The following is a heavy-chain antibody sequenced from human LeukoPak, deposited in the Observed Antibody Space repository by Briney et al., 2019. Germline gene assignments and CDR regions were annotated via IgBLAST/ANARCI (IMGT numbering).Heavy chain of an antibody. CDR1: GDSVSSNSAA. V-gene: IGHV6-1*01. J-gene: IGHJ4*02. CDR3: ARGPRALLH. CDR2: TYYRSKWYS. Sequence: SQTLSLTCVISGDSVSSNSAAWNWIRQSPSRGLEWLGRTYYRSKWYSYSAVSEKSRIIINPDTSKNQFSLQLNSVTPEDTAVYYFARGPRALLHWGQGILVTVSS.